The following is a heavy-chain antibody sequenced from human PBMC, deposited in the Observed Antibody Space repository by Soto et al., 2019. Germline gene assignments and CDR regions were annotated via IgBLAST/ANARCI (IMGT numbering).Heavy chain of an antibody. CDR3: AKDLEYYDSSGYLDY. Sequence: GWSLRLACASSVFTFISYAMSWVRQAPGKGLEWVSAISGSGGSTYYADSVKGRFTISRDNSKNTLYLQMNSLRAEDTAVYYCAKDLEYYDSSGYLDYWGQGTLVTVSS. J-gene: IGHJ4*02. V-gene: IGHV3-23*01. CDR1: VFTFISYA. D-gene: IGHD3-22*01. CDR2: ISGSGGST.